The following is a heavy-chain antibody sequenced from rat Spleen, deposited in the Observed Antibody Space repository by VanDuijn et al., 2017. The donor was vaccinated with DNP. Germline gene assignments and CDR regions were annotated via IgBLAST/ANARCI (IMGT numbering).Heavy chain of an antibody. J-gene: IGHJ1*01. V-gene: IGHV1-43*01. CDR3: ASSNWGYYWYFDF. CDR1: GYTFTSYY. D-gene: IGHD5-1*01. Sequence: QVQLQQSGTELAKPGSSVKIPCKASGYTFTSYYVSWIKQTTGQGLDYIGYIDAGSGSTNYNEKFRGKATLTVDKSSSTAFLQLSSLTPDDSAVYYCASSNWGYYWYFDFWGPGTMVTVSS. CDR2: IDAGSGST.